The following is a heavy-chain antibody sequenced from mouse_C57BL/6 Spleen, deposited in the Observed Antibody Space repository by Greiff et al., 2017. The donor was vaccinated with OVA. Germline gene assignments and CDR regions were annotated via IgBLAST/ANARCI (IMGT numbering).Heavy chain of an antibody. CDR1: GFTFSDFY. CDR3: AREGDSNSPWFAY. Sequence: EVKLVESGGGLVQSGRSLRLSCATSGFTFSDFYMEWVRQAPGKGLEWIAASRNKANDYTTEYSASVKGRFIVSRDTSQSILYLQMNALRAEDTAIYYSAREGDSNSPWFAYWGQGTLVTVSA. D-gene: IGHD2-5*01. CDR2: SRNKANDYTT. J-gene: IGHJ3*01. V-gene: IGHV7-1*01.